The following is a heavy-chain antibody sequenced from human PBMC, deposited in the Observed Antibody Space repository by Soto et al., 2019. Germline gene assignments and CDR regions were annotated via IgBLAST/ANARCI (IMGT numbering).Heavy chain of an antibody. CDR3: GGGGGVGVAGSAAFDM. J-gene: IGHJ3*02. D-gene: IGHD3-3*01. CDR1: GYPVTAYY. Sequence: QLHLVQSGAVVKKPGASVTVSCSASGYPVTAYYMHWVRQAPGRGLEWMGGINPATGAAKYTQTSPGRVTRTRTTSPGTAFWERSGLTSGDRAVFYGGGGGGVGVAGSAAFDMWGQGTLVTVSS. CDR2: INPATGAA. V-gene: IGHV1-2*02.